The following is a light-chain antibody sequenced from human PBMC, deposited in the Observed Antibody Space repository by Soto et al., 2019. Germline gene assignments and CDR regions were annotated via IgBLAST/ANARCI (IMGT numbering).Light chain of an antibody. CDR1: QSIDTY. Sequence: DSQQIQSPSSLSTSVGDRVTITCLASQSIDTYLNWYQQKSGKAPKLLIYVASTLQSGVPSRFTGSGSGTDFTLTISRLQVEDFATYYCQQAFRSPQTFGQGTKVDIK. CDR3: QQAFRSPQT. J-gene: IGKJ1*01. V-gene: IGKV1-39*01. CDR2: VAS.